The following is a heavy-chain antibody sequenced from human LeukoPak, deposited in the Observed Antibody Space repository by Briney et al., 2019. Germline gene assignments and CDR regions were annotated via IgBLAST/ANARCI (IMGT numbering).Heavy chain of an antibody. D-gene: IGHD6-19*01. CDR3: ARLASGAVAGHNYYYLEV. J-gene: IGHJ6*03. V-gene: IGHV1-2*06. CDR2: INPNSGGT. Sequence: GASVKVSCKASGYTFTGYYMHWVRQAPGQGLEWMGRINPNSGGTNYAQKFQGRVTMTRDTSISTAYVELSRLRSDDTAVCYCARLASGAVAGHNYYYLEVWAKGTTVTVSS. CDR1: GYTFTGYY.